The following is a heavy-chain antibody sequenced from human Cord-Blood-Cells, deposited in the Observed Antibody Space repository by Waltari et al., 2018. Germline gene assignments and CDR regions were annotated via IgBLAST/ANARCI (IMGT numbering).Heavy chain of an antibody. CDR3: ARGPITMVRGVIPYY. CDR1: GGSFSGYY. Sequence: QVQLQQWGAGLLKPSETLSLTCAVYGGSFSGYYWSWIRQPPGKGLEGIGEINHSGSTNYNPSLKSRVTISVDTSKNQFSLKLSSVTAADTAVYYCARGPITMVRGVIPYYWGQGTLVTVSS. CDR2: INHSGST. D-gene: IGHD3-10*01. J-gene: IGHJ4*02. V-gene: IGHV4-34*01.